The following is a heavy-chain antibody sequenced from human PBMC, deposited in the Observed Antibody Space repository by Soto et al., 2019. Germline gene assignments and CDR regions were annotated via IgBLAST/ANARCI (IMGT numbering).Heavy chain of an antibody. CDR3: ATANNFNYYGSGSYTGMVY. J-gene: IGHJ4*02. D-gene: IGHD3-10*01. CDR2: FDPEDGET. CDR1: GYTLTELS. V-gene: IGHV1-24*01. Sequence: ASVKVSCKVSGYTLTELSMHWVRQAPGKGLEWMGGFDPEDGETIYAQKFQGRVTMTEDTSTDTAYMELSSLRSEDTAVYYCATANNFNYYGSGSYTGMVYWGQGTLVTVSS.